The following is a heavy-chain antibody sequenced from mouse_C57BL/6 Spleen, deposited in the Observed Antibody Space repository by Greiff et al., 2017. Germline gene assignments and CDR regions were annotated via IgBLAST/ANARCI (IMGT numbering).Heavy chain of an antibody. D-gene: IGHD1-1*01. CDR2: IRSGGDYL. Sequence: VPLVESGEGLVQPGGSLTLSCAASGFTFRSYALSWVRQTPETRLEWVAYIRSGGDYLYSADPVKGRFTISRDNARNTLYLQMSSLKSEDTAMYDGTRYDGSGYYAMDYWGQGTSVTVSS. V-gene: IGHV5-9-1*02. J-gene: IGHJ4*01. CDR1: GFTFRSYA. CDR3: TRYDGSGYYAMDY.